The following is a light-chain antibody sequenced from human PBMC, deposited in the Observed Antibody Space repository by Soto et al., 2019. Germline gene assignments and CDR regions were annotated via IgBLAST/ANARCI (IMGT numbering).Light chain of an antibody. CDR2: DAS. V-gene: IGKV1-33*01. CDR3: QQYANLPLT. J-gene: IGKJ4*01. CDR1: QDISNY. Sequence: DILMTQSPSSLSASVGDRVTITCQASQDISNYLNWYQQKPGKAPKLLIYDASNLETGVPSRFSGSGSGTDFTFTISSLQPEAIATYYCQQYANLPLTFGGGTKAEIK.